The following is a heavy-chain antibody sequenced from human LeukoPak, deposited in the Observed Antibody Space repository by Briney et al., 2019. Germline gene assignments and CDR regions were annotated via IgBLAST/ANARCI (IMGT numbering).Heavy chain of an antibody. D-gene: IGHD3-10*01. CDR1: GGSISSGGYY. CDR2: IYYSGST. V-gene: IGHV4-31*03. CDR3: ARGGGLLWFGEPSKGLDY. Sequence: SQTLSLTCTVSGGSISSGGYYWRWIRQHPGKGLERIGYIYYSGSTYYNPSLKSRVTIAVDTSKNQFSLKLSSVTATDTAVYYCARGGGLLWFGEPSKGLDYWGQGTLVTVSS. J-gene: IGHJ4*02.